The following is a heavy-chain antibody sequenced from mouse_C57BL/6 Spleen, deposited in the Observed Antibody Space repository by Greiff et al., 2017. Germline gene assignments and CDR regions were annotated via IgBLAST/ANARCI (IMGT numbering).Heavy chain of an antibody. CDR1: GYSITSGYY. CDR2: ISYDGSN. J-gene: IGHJ3*01. Sequence: EVKLVESGPGLVKPSQSLSLTCSVTGYSITSGYYWNWIRQFPGNKLEWMGYISYDGSNNYNPSLKNRISITRDTSKNQFFLKLNSVTTEDTATYYCANYDAGFAYWGQGTLVTVSA. CDR3: ANYDAGFAY. D-gene: IGHD2-4*01. V-gene: IGHV3-6*01.